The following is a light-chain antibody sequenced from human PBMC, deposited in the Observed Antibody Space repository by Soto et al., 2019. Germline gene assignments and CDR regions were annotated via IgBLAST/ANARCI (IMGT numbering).Light chain of an antibody. CDR2: GAS. CDR1: QTISSW. Sequence: DIQMTQSPSTLSGSVGARVTITCRASQTISSWLAWYQQKPGKPPKVLIYGASNLQSGVPPRFSGSGSGTDFTLAISSLQPEDSATYYCQQYDSYSRTFGQGTKVDIK. CDR3: QQYDSYSRT. J-gene: IGKJ1*01. V-gene: IGKV1-5*01.